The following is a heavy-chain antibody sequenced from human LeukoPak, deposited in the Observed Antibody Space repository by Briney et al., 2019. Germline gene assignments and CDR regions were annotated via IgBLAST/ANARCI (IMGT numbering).Heavy chain of an antibody. CDR1: GFTFSNYY. Sequence: GGSLSLSCVASGFTFSNYYMTWVRQAAGAWLQWVTNIRQDGTAKYYMRSVKGRFTISRDNAKNSLFLQMNSLRAEDTAVYFCARDGYASGSYDYWGQGTLVSVSS. D-gene: IGHD3-10*01. CDR2: IRQDGTAK. V-gene: IGHV3-7*04. J-gene: IGHJ4*02. CDR3: ARDGYASGSYDY.